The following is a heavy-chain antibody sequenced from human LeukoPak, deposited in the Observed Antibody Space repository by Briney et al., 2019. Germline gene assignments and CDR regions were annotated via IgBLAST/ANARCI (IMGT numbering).Heavy chain of an antibody. CDR3: ARDWIADPVHQSENWFDP. D-gene: IGHD1-14*01. V-gene: IGHV3-7*01. CDR1: GFTFSSYW. CDR2: IKLDGSKN. Sequence: GGSLRLSCAASGFTFSSYWMSWVRQAPGKGLEWVANIKLDGSKNYYVDSVKGRFTISRDNAKNSLYLQMNSLRAEDTAVYYCARDWIADPVHQSENWFDPWGQGTLVTVSS. J-gene: IGHJ5*02.